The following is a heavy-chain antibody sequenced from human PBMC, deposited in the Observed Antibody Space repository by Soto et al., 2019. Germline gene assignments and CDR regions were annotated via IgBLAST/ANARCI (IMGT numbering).Heavy chain of an antibody. CDR2: ISAYNGNT. Sequence: ASVKVSCKASGYTFTSYGISWVRQAPGQGLEWMGWISAYNGNTNYAQKLQGRVTMTTDTSTSTAYMELRSLRSDDTAVYYCASRSEGYGDYPDYYGMDVWGQGTTVTVSS. D-gene: IGHD4-17*01. CDR1: GYTFTSYG. V-gene: IGHV1-18*01. CDR3: ASRSEGYGDYPDYYGMDV. J-gene: IGHJ6*02.